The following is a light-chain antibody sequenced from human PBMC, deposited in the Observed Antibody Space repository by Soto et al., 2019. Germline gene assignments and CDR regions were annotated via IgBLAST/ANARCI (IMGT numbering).Light chain of an antibody. J-gene: IGLJ1*01. V-gene: IGLV2-14*01. CDR2: DVS. CDR3: SSYTSSSTLYA. CDR1: SSDVGGYNY. Sequence: QSALTQPASVSGSPGQSITISCTGTSSDVGGYNYVSWYQQHPGKAPKLMIYDVSNRPSGVSNRFSGSKSGNTASLTISGLQAEDEADYYCSSYTSSSTLYAFGTGTKVTVL.